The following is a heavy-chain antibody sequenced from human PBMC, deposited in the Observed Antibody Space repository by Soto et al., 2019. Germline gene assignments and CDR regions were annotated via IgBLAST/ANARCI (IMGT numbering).Heavy chain of an antibody. V-gene: IGHV3-53*01. CDR3: ATWHEREHAYDV. D-gene: IGHD1-1*01. Sequence: GGSLRLSCAAFGLSISGKKYVAWVRQAPGKGLEWVSALYDVDGSFYADSVKGRFTTSSDSSKTTVYLQINDLRPDDTAVYYCATWHEREHAYDVWGQGTTVTVSS. CDR1: GLSISGKKY. CDR2: LYDVDGS. J-gene: IGHJ3*01.